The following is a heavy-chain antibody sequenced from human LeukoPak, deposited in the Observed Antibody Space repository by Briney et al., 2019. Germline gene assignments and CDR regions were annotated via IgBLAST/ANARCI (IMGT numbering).Heavy chain of an antibody. Sequence: SETLSPTCTVSGGSISSYYWSWIRQPPGKGLEWIGYIYYSGSTNYNPSLKSRVTISVDTSKNQFSLKLSSVTAADTAVYYCASDDYGDLAVQWGQGTLVTVSS. CDR3: ASDDYGDLAVQ. CDR2: IYYSGST. D-gene: IGHD4-17*01. V-gene: IGHV4-59*01. CDR1: GGSISSYY. J-gene: IGHJ4*02.